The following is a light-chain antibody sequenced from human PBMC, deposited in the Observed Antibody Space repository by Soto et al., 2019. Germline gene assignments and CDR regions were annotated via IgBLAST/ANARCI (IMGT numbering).Light chain of an antibody. Sequence: EIVLTQCAGTLSLSPGERATLSCGASQSFXRRYLAWFQQKPGQAPRLPXDCASSMATGSPDRLSGSGSGTDFTLTISRLEPEDFAVYYCQQYGSATRTFGGGTKVDIK. CDR2: CAS. CDR3: QQYGSATRT. J-gene: IGKJ4*01. V-gene: IGKV3-20*01. CDR1: QSFXRRY.